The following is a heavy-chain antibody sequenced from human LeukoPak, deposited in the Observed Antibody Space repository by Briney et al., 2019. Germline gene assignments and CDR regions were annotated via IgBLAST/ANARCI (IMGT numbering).Heavy chain of an antibody. J-gene: IGHJ3*02. D-gene: IGHD6-13*01. V-gene: IGHV3-23*01. CDR1: GFTFSNFA. CDR2: ISGSGGST. Sequence: PGGSLRLSCAASGFTFSNFAMSWVRQAPGKGLEWVSAISGSGGSTYYADSVKGQFTISRDNSKNTLYLQMNSLRAEDTAVYYCAKDRDYTSSWYPGAFDMWGQGTMVTVSS. CDR3: AKDRDYTSSWYPGAFDM.